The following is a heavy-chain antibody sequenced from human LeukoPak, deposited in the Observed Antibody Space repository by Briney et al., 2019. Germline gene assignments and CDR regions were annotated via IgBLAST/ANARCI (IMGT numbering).Heavy chain of an antibody. CDR1: GGSISSYY. Sequence: SETLSLTCAVSGGSISSYYWSWIRQPPGKGLEWIGYIYYSGSTNYNPSLKSRVTISVDTSKNQFSLKLSSVTAADTAVYYCASHSSSWAPFQHWGQGTLVTVSS. CDR3: ASHSSSWAPFQH. J-gene: IGHJ1*01. V-gene: IGHV4-59*08. CDR2: IYYSGST. D-gene: IGHD6-13*01.